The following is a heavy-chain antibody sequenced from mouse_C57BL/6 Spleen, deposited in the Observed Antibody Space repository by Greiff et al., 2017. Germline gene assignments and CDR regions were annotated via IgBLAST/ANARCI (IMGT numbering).Heavy chain of an antibody. D-gene: IGHD2-4*01. Sequence: EVQLVESGGGLVQPGGSMKLSCVASGFTFSNYWMNWVRQSPEKGLEWVAQIRLKSDNYATHYAESVKGRFTISRDDSKSSVYLQMNNLRAEETGIYYCTDPHYDSYAMDYWGQGTSVTVSS. CDR3: TDPHYDSYAMDY. J-gene: IGHJ4*01. CDR1: GFTFSNYW. V-gene: IGHV6-3*01. CDR2: IRLKSDNYAT.